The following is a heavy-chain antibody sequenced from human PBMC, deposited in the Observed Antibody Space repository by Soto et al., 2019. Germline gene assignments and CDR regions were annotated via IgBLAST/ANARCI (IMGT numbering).Heavy chain of an antibody. V-gene: IGHV4-59*01. D-gene: IGHD2-8*02. J-gene: IGHJ5*02. Sequence: SETLSLTYTVSGGSISSYYWSWIRQPPGKGLEWIGYIYYSGSTNYNPSLKSRVTISVDTSKNQFSLKLSSVTAADTAVYYCARGLVGWFDPWGQGTLVTVS. CDR2: IYYSGST. CDR3: ARGLVGWFDP. CDR1: GGSISSYY.